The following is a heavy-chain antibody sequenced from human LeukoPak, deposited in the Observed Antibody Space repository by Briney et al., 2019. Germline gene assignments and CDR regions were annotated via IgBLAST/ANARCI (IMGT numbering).Heavy chain of an antibody. Sequence: PGGSLRLSCAASGFTFSDHYMDWVRQAPGKGLEWVGRTRNQVNSYTTEYAASVKGRFTISRDASKNSLFLQMNSLKTEDTAVYYCATYSSLNRREFQFWGQGTLLTVSS. J-gene: IGHJ1*01. CDR2: TRNQVNSYTT. CDR3: ATYSSLNRREFQF. D-gene: IGHD3-22*01. V-gene: IGHV3-72*01. CDR1: GFTFSDHY.